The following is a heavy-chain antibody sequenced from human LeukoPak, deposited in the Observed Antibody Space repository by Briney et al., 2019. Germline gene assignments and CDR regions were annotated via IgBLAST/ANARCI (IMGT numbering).Heavy chain of an antibody. V-gene: IGHV1-46*01. CDR3: ATSSPAMYSSSWYSYNWFDP. CDR1: GYTFTSYY. J-gene: IGHJ5*02. D-gene: IGHD6-13*01. Sequence: ASVKVSCKASGYTFTSYYMHWVRRAPGQGLEWMGIINPSGGSTSYAQKFQGRVTMTRDMSTSTVYMELSSLRSEDTAVYYCATSSPAMYSSSWYSYNWFDPWGQGTLVTVSS. CDR2: INPSGGST.